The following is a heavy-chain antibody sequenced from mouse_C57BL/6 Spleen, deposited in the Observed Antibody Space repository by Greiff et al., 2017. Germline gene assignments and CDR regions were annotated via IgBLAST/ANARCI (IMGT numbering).Heavy chain of an antibody. Sequence: QVQLKQPGAELVMPGASVKLSCKASGYTFTSYWMHWVKQRPGQGFEWIGEIDPSDSYTNYNQKFKGKSTLTVDKSSSTAYMQLSSLTSEDSAVYYCARSRALGSSLFDYWGQGTTLTVSS. CDR1: GYTFTSYW. J-gene: IGHJ2*01. CDR2: IDPSDSYT. V-gene: IGHV1-69*01. D-gene: IGHD1-1*01. CDR3: ARSRALGSSLFDY.